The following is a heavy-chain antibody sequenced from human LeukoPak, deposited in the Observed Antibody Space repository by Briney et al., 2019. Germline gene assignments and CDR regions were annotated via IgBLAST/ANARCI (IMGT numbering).Heavy chain of an antibody. CDR1: GYTFTGYY. CDR2: INPNSGGT. D-gene: IGHD3-22*01. V-gene: IGHV1-2*02. J-gene: IGHJ4*02. CDR3: ARKMNYYDSSGYYDY. Sequence: ASVKVSCKASGYTFTGYYMHWVRQAPGQGLEWMGWINPNSGGTNYAQKFQGRVTMTRDTSISTAYMELSRPRSDDTAVYYCARKMNYYDSSGYYDYWGQGTLVTVSS.